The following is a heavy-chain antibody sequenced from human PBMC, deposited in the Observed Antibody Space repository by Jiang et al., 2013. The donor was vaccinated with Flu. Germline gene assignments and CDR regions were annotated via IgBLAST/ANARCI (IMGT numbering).Heavy chain of an antibody. Sequence: DSVKGRFTISRDNSKNTLYLQMNSLRAEDTALYYCARARAATIYYYYGMDVWGQGTTVTVSS. D-gene: IGHD5-12*01. V-gene: IGHV3-23*01. CDR3: ARARAATIYYYYGMDV. J-gene: IGHJ6*02.